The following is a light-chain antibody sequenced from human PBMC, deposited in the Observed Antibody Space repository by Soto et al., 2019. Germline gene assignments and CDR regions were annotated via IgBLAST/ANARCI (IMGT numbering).Light chain of an antibody. CDR3: QQGAWT. CDR2: GAS. J-gene: IGKJ1*01. Sequence: EIVLTQSPGTLSLSPGERATLSCRASQSVSSSYLAWYQQKPGQAPRLLIYGASSRATGIPDRFSGSGSGTAFTLTISRLEPEDFAVYYCQQGAWTFGQGTKVEIK. V-gene: IGKV3-20*01. CDR1: QSVSSSY.